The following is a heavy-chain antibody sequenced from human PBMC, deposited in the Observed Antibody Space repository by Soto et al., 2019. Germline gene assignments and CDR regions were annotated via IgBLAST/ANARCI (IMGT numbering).Heavy chain of an antibody. Sequence: PSETLSLTSIVSGDSISSSSYYWVWIRQPPGKGLEWIGSIYYSGTTYYNPSLESRVTISIDTSKNQFSLKLSSLTAADTAVYYCAKTGPYDILTYWYFDLWGRGTLVTVSS. CDR2: IYYSGTT. CDR1: GDSISSSSYY. V-gene: IGHV4-39*01. J-gene: IGHJ2*01. D-gene: IGHD3-9*01. CDR3: AKTGPYDILTYWYFDL.